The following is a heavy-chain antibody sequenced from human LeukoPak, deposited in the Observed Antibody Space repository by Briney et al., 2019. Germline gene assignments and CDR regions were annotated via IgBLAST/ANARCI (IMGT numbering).Heavy chain of an antibody. V-gene: IGHV3-30*02. D-gene: IGHD3-3*01. CDR3: AKNHQIWSGYPYYFDY. CDR1: GFTFSSYG. J-gene: IGHJ4*02. CDR2: IRYDGSNK. Sequence: GGSLRLSCAASGFTFSSYGMHWVRQAPGKGLEWVAFIRYDGSNKYYADSVKGRFTISRDNTKNTLYLQMNSLGAEDTAVYYCAKNHQIWSGYPYYFDYWGQGTLVTVSS.